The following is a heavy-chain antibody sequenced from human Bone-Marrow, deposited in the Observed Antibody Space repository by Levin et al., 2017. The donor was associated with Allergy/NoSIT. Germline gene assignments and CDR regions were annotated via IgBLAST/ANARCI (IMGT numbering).Heavy chain of an antibody. D-gene: IGHD3-10*01. Sequence: PGGSLRLSCVASGFTFSSYDMSWVRQAPGKGLEWVSGSSGSGEITKYADSVKGRFTISRDNSKHTLYLQMNSLTAEDTAVYYCAKAGSGLWFSHLPRGDFDYWGQGTLVTVSS. J-gene: IGHJ4*02. V-gene: IGHV3-23*01. CDR3: AKAGSGLWFSHLPRGDFDY. CDR2: SSGSGEIT. CDR1: GFTFSSYD.